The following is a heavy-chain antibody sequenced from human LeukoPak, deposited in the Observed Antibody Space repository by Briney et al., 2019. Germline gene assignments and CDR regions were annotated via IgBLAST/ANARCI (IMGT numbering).Heavy chain of an antibody. D-gene: IGHD3-3*01. CDR1: GFTFSSYG. V-gene: IGHV3-30*02. J-gene: IGHJ4*02. Sequence: GESLRLSCAASGFTFSSYGMHWVRQAPGKRLEWVAFIRYDGSNKYYADSVKGRFTISRDNSKNTLYLQMNSLRAEDTAVYYCAKDKIGRILEWLSYFDYWGQGTLVTVSS. CDR2: IRYDGSNK. CDR3: AKDKIGRILEWLSYFDY.